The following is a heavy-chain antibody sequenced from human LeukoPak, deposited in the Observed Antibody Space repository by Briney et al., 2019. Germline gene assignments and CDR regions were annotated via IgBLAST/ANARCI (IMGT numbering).Heavy chain of an antibody. J-gene: IGHJ4*02. CDR3: PRVTSEASFDY. V-gene: IGHV3-30-3*01. CDR1: GFTFSDAW. CDR2: ISYDGSNK. Sequence: GGSLRLSCAASGFTFSDAWMTWVRQAPGKGLEWVALISYDGSNKYYADSVKGRFTISRDNSKNTLYLQMNSLRADDTAVYYCPRVTSEASFDYWGQGTLVIVSS.